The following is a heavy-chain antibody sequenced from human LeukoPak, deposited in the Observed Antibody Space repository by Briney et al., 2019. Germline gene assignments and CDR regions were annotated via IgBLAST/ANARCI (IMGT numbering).Heavy chain of an antibody. V-gene: IGHV3-74*01. Sequence: GGSLRLSCAASGFTFSSNWMHWVRQAPGKGLVWVSRINEDGSTTSYADSVKGRFTISRDNAKNTLYLQMNSLRAEDTAVYYCVRDLGGRSGHWGQGTLVTVSS. CDR3: VRDLGGRSGH. CDR1: GFTFSSNW. D-gene: IGHD1-26*01. CDR2: INEDGSTT. J-gene: IGHJ4*02.